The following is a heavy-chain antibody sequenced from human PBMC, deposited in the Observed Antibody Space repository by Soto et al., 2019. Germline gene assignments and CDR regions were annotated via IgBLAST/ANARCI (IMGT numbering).Heavy chain of an antibody. V-gene: IGHV4-39*01. J-gene: IGHJ5*02. Sequence: PSGTLALTCTVSGGSISSSSYYWGWIRQPPGKGLEWIGSIYYSGSTYYNPSLKSRVTISVDTSKNQFSLKLSSVTAADTAVYYCASLVLEYTNVGKNCFDPWGQGTLVTV. CDR3: ASLVLEYTNVGKNCFDP. CDR2: IYYSGST. D-gene: IGHD3-3*01. CDR1: GGSISSSSYY.